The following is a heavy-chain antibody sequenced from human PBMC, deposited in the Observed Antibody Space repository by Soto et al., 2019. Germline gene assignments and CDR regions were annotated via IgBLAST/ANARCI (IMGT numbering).Heavy chain of an antibody. V-gene: IGHV4-39*01. CDR1: GDSISTSSYY. CDR2: IPSNGGT. J-gene: IGHJ4*02. CDR3: ASRYGASELGH. Sequence: QLQLQESGPGLVKSSETLSLTCSVSGDSISTSSYYWGWIRQSPGGGPEWIGNIPSNGGTQYNACPQGRVTGSVDTAASQFSLRLTAVTGADTAVCYCASRYGASELGHWGQGALVTVSS. D-gene: IGHD3-9*01.